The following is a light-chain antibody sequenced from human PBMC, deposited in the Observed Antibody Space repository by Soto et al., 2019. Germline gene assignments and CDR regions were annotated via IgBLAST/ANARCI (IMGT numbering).Light chain of an antibody. Sequence: EIVMTQSPATLSVSPGERATLSCRASQSVSSNLAWYQQKRGQAPRLLIYGASARATGVPARFSGSGSGTEFTLTISSLQFEDFAVYYCQQYNYWPPGTFGQGTKVEIK. CDR1: QSVSSN. CDR2: GAS. CDR3: QQYNYWPPGT. J-gene: IGKJ1*01. V-gene: IGKV3-15*01.